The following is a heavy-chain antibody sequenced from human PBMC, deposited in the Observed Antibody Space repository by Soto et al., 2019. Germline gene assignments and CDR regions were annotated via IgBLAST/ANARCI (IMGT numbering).Heavy chain of an antibody. CDR3: ARGLNPCYAPSYWYFDL. J-gene: IGHJ2*01. CDR1: GGSFSGYY. D-gene: IGHD3-16*01. V-gene: IGHV4-34*01. Sequence: QVQLQQWGAGLLKPSETLSLTCAVYGGSFSGYYWSWIRQPPGKGLEWIGEINHSGSTNYNPSLKSRVTISVDTSKNQFSLKLSSVTAADTAVYYCARGLNPCYAPSYWYFDLWGRGTLVTVSS. CDR2: INHSGST.